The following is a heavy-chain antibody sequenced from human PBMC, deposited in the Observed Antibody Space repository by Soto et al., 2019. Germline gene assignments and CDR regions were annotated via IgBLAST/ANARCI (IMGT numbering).Heavy chain of an antibody. V-gene: IGHV4-31*03. CDR1: GVSISSGGYY. D-gene: IGHD1-1*01. CDR3: ARGSQLERDAFDI. J-gene: IGHJ3*02. CDR2: IYYTGST. Sequence: QVQLQESGPGLVKPSQTLSLTCTVSGVSISSGGYYWSWIRQHPGKGLEWIGYIYYTGSTYYNPSLKSGVTMSLDTSKNQFSLKLSSVTVADTAVYYCARGSQLERDAFDIWGQGTMVTVSS.